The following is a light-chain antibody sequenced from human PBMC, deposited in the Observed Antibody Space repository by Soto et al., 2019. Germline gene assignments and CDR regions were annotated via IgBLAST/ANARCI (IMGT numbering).Light chain of an antibody. CDR3: QQYNNWPWT. CDR2: GAS. J-gene: IGKJ1*01. V-gene: IGKV3-15*01. Sequence: EIVMTQSPATLSMSPGERATLSGRASQSVSSNLAWYQQKPGQAPRLLIHGASTRATGFPARFSGSGSGTEFTLTISSLQSEDFAIYYCQQYNNWPWTFGQGTKVDIK. CDR1: QSVSSN.